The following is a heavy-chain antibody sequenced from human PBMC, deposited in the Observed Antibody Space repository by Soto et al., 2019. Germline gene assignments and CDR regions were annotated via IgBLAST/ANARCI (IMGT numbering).Heavy chain of an antibody. CDR2: IKSKANSYAT. CDR3: NYYYYGMDV. Sequence: PGGPLRLSCAASWVTFSGYAMSWVRQASGKGLEWVGRIKSKANSYATAYAASVKARFTISRDDSKNTASLKVNSLKAEDTAVYSCNYYYYGMDVWGQGTPVTVSS. CDR1: WVTFSGYA. J-gene: IGHJ6*02. V-gene: IGHV3-73*01.